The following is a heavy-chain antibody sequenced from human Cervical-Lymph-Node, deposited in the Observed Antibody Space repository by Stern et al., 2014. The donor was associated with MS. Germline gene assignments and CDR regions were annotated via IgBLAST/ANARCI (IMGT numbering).Heavy chain of an antibody. CDR2: ISNYNGNT. V-gene: IGHV1-18*01. Sequence: QLVQSGAEVKKPGASVKVSCRASGYTFTSYGISWVRQAPGQGLEWMGWISNYNGNTNYAQKFQGRVTMTTDTSTSTAYMELRSLISDDTAVYYCARDIYCSGGTCYFEFFDYWGQGTLVAVS. J-gene: IGHJ4*02. CDR3: ARDIYCSGGTCYFEFFDY. CDR1: GYTFTSYG. D-gene: IGHD2-15*01.